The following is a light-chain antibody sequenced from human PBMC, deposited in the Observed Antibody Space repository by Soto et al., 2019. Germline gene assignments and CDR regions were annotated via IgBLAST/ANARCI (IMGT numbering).Light chain of an antibody. CDR3: IQGTPWPPGYT. V-gene: IGKV2-30*02. J-gene: IGKJ2*01. CDR1: QSLEHYDGDTY. Sequence: DVVMTQSPLSLPVTLGQPASISCRSSQSLEHYDGDTYLNWFPQRPGQSPRRLIYKVSNRDSGVPDRLRGSRARTDFPLNISRVEAEDVGIYYCIQGTPWPPGYTFGQGTKRQIK. CDR2: KVS.